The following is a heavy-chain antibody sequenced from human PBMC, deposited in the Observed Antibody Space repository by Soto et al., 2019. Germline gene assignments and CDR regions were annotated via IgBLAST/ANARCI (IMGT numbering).Heavy chain of an antibody. CDR2: ITHTGGT. CDR1: GGSISSGGYS. Sequence: TLSLTCAVSGGSISSGGYSWSWIRQPPGKGLEWIGDITHTGGTNYNPSLKGRVTISIDKSKSQFSLNLTSVTAADTAVYYCARVGRAIRGIITYDYWGPGTLVTVSS. V-gene: IGHV4-30-2*01. J-gene: IGHJ4*02. CDR3: ARVGRAIRGIITYDY. D-gene: IGHD3-10*01.